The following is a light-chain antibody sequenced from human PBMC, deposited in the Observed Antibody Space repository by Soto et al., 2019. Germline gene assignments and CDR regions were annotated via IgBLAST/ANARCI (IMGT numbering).Light chain of an antibody. J-gene: IGKJ2*01. CDR1: QSLVHSDGIAY. CDR3: MQGTHWPYT. Sequence: DVVMTQSPLSLPVTLGQPASISCRSNQSLVHSDGIAYFSWFQQRPGRSPRRLIYKVSNRDSGVPARFSGSGSGTDFALKISRVEAEDVGVYYCMQGTHWPYTLGQGTKVDIK. V-gene: IGKV2-30*02. CDR2: KVS.